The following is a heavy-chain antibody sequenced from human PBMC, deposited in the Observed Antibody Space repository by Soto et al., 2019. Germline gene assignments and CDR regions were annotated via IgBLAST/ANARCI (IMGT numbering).Heavy chain of an antibody. J-gene: IGHJ4*02. CDR3: ARDLVMITFGGVIGKDYFDY. CDR2: ISSSSSTI. D-gene: IGHD3-16*02. CDR1: GFTFSSYS. Sequence: GGSLRLSCAASGFTFSSYSMNWVRQAPGKGLEWVSYISSSSSTIYYADSVKGRFTISRDNAKNSLYLQMNSLGAEDTAVYYCARDLVMITFGGVIGKDYFDYWGQGTLVTVSS. V-gene: IGHV3-48*01.